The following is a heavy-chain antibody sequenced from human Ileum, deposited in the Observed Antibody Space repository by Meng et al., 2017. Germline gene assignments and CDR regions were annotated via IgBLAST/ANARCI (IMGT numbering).Heavy chain of an antibody. V-gene: IGHV4-30-4*01. CDR3: ARGVSAAGLFDN. Sequence: QLQLQESGPGLVKPSQTLSLTCSVSGGSISGHDFYWSWIRQPPGKGLEWIGYIHYTGSTSYNPSLESRTSTSIDTSNNQFSLKVTSVTAADTAVYYCARGVSAAGLFDNWGPGTLVTVSS. CDR1: GGSISGHDFY. J-gene: IGHJ4*02. CDR2: IHYTGST. D-gene: IGHD2-2*01.